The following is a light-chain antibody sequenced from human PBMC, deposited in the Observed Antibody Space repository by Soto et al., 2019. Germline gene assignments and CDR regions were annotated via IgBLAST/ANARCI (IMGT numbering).Light chain of an antibody. V-gene: IGKV3-15*01. CDR1: QSVTTN. CDR3: QQYNNWPPRWT. J-gene: IGKJ1*01. Sequence: EIVMTQSPATLSVSPGERANLSCRASQSVTTNLAWYQQKPGQAPRLLIYAASTRATGIPTRFSGGGSGTEFTLTISSLQSEDFAVYYCQQYNNWPPRWTFGQGTKVEIK. CDR2: AAS.